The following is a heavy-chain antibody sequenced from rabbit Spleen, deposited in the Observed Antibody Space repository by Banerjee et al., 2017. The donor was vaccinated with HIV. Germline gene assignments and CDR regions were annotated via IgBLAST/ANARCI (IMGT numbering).Heavy chain of an antibody. J-gene: IGHJ4*01. Sequence: QSLEESGGDLVKPGGTLTLTCKASGFSFNSGYDMCWVRQAPGKGLEWIACIYAGSSGGTYSATWAKGRFTISKTSSTTMTLQVTSLTAADTATYFCARNFDLWGQGTLVTVS. CDR1: GFSFNSGYD. V-gene: IGHV1S40*01. CDR2: IYAGSSGGT. CDR3: ARNFDL.